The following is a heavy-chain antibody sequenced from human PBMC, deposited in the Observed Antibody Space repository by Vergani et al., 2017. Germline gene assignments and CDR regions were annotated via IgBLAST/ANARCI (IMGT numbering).Heavy chain of an antibody. CDR1: GGTFSSYT. Sequence: QVQLVQSGAEVKKPGSPVKVSCKASGGTFSSYTISWVRQAPGQGLEWMGRIIPILGIANYAQKFQGRVTITADKSTSTAYMELSSLGAEDTAVYYCAGGEYCSGGSCYSDYWGQGTLVTVSS. J-gene: IGHJ4*02. CDR3: AGGEYCSGGSCYSDY. D-gene: IGHD2-15*01. CDR2: IIPILGIA. V-gene: IGHV1-69*02.